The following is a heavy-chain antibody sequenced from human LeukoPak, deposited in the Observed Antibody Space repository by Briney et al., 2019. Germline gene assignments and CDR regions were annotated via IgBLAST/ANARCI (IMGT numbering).Heavy chain of an antibody. CDR3: ARVGREAVAAIWHAFDI. D-gene: IGHD2-15*01. CDR2: IYYSGST. V-gene: IGHV4-39*07. Sequence: PSETLSLTCTVSGGSISSSSYYWGWIRQPPGKGLEWIGSIYYSGSTYYNPSLKSRVTISVDTSKNQFSLKLSSVTAADTAVYYCARVGREAVAAIWHAFDIWGQGTMVIVSS. CDR1: GGSISSSSYY. J-gene: IGHJ3*02.